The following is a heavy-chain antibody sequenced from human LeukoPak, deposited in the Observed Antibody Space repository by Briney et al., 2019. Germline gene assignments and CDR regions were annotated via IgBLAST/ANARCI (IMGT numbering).Heavy chain of an antibody. CDR1: GFTFSSYA. Sequence: PGGSLRLSCAASGFTFSSYALSWVRQAPGRGLQWVSAISASGATTFYADSAKGRFTISRDNSKNTLSLQLNGPRAEDTAVYFCAKSSPQGYFNDRSGYYNFDYWGQGTLVTVSS. CDR3: AKSSPQGYFNDRSGYYNFDY. V-gene: IGHV3-23*01. D-gene: IGHD3-22*01. J-gene: IGHJ4*02. CDR2: ISASGATT.